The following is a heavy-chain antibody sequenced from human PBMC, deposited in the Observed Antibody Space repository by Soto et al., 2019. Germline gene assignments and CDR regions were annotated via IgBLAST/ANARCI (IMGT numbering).Heavy chain of an antibody. CDR1: GFTFGSYA. CDR3: AKKTTLIFFDY. Sequence: GGSLRLSCAASGFTFGSYAMSWVRQAPGKGLEWVSAISGSGSSTYYADSVKGRFTISRDNSKNTLYLQMNSLRAEDTAVYYCAKKTTLIFFDYWGLGTLVTVSS. V-gene: IGHV3-23*01. D-gene: IGHD1-7*01. CDR2: ISGSGSST. J-gene: IGHJ4*02.